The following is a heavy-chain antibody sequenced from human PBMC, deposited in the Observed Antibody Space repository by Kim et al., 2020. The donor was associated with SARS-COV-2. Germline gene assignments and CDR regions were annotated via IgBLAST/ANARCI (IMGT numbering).Heavy chain of an antibody. J-gene: IGHJ4*02. Sequence: TNYAQKLQGRGTMTTDTSTSTAYMELRSLRSDDTAVYYCARAGLLSYFDYWGQGTLVTVSS. CDR2: T. V-gene: IGHV1-18*01. D-gene: IGHD3-3*01. CDR3: ARAGLLSYFDY.